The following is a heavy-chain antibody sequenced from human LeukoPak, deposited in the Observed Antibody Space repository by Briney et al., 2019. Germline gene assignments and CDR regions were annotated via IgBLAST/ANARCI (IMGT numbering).Heavy chain of an antibody. CDR3: ARRYYSDSSGYLY. D-gene: IGHD3-22*01. Sequence: TGGSLRLSCAASGFTFDDYGMSWVRQAPGKGLEWVSGINWNGGSTGYADSVKGRFTISRDNAKNSLYLQMNSLRAEDTAVYYCARRYYSDSSGYLYWGQGTLVTVSS. J-gene: IGHJ4*02. CDR1: GFTFDDYG. V-gene: IGHV3-20*04. CDR2: INWNGGST.